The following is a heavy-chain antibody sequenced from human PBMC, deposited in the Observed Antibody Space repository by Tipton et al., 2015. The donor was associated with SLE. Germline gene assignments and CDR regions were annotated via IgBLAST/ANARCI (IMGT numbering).Heavy chain of an antibody. CDR2: TDTSGRTT. J-gene: IGHJ3*02. CDR1: GFTFSDYY. V-gene: IGHV3-11*01. D-gene: IGHD3-3*01. CDR3: ARDRLTFFGLVIGPPDAFDI. Sequence: SLRLSCAASGFTFSDYYMSWIRQAPGKGLEWVSYTDTSGRTTFYPDSVKGRFTVSRDNARNSLYLQLNSLRAEDTAMYYCARDRLTFFGLVIGPPDAFDIWGQGTVVTVSS.